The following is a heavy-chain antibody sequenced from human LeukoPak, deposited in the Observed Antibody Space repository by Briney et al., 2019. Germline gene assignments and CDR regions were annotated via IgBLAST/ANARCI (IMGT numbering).Heavy chain of an antibody. CDR3: ATASGRSFLPSRFDY. CDR1: GGSISSGGYS. D-gene: IGHD6-13*01. Sequence: PSQTLSLTCAVSGGSISSGGYSWSWIRQPPGKGLEWIGYIYHSGSTYYNPSLKSRVTISVDRSKNQFSLKLSSVTAADTAVYYCATASGRSFLPSRFDYWGQGTLVTVSS. V-gene: IGHV4-30-2*01. CDR2: IYHSGST. J-gene: IGHJ4*02.